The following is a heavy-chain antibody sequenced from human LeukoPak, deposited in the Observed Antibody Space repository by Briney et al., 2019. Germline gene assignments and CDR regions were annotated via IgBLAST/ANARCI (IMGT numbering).Heavy chain of an antibody. Sequence: PGGSLRLSCAASGFTFNNYAASWVRQAPGKGLEWVSAFVGGDTTYYADSVKGRFTISRDNSRNTLYLQMNTLRAEDTAVYYCAKQARYSNFWSGYLYYFDYWGQGILVTVSS. D-gene: IGHD3-3*01. V-gene: IGHV3-23*01. CDR2: FVGGDTT. CDR1: GFTFNNYA. CDR3: AKQARYSNFWSGYLYYFDY. J-gene: IGHJ4*02.